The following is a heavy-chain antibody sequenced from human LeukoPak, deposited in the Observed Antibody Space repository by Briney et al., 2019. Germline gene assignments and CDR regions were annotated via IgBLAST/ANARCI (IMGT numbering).Heavy chain of an antibody. CDR2: ITTSGSTI. CDR3: VRDRDIAYLRADF. CDR1: GFTFANHE. J-gene: IGHJ4*02. Sequence: PGGSLRLSCVASGFTFANHEMNWVRQAPGKGLEWVSYITTSGSTIYYADSVKGRFTISRGNAKNSLYLQMNSLRAEDTAVYYCVRDRDIAYLRADFWGQGTLVTVSS. V-gene: IGHV3-48*03. D-gene: IGHD5-12*01.